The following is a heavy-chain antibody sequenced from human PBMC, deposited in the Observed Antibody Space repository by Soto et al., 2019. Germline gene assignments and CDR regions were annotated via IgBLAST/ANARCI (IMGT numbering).Heavy chain of an antibody. CDR2: ISGSGGST. Sequence: QTGGSLRLSCAASGFTFSSYAMSWVRQAPGKGLEWVSAISGSGGSTYYADSVKGRFTISRDNSKNTLYLQMNSLRAEDTAVYYCAKAKYQLLYSYYYYGMDVWGQGTTVTVSS. D-gene: IGHD2-2*02. CDR3: AKAKYQLLYSYYYYGMDV. J-gene: IGHJ6*02. V-gene: IGHV3-23*01. CDR1: GFTFSSYA.